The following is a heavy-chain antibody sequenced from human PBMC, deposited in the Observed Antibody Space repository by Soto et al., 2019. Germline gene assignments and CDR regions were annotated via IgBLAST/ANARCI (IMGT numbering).Heavy chain of an antibody. CDR3: ARVESGYYYGMDV. CDR1: GSTFTGYY. J-gene: IGHJ6*02. CDR2: INPNSGGT. D-gene: IGHD1-1*01. Sequence: ASVKVSCKASGSTFTGYYMHWVRQAPGQGLEWMGWINPNSGGTNYAQKFQGWVTMTRDTSISTAYMELSRLRSDDTAVYYCARVESGYYYGMDVWGQGTTVTVSS. V-gene: IGHV1-2*04.